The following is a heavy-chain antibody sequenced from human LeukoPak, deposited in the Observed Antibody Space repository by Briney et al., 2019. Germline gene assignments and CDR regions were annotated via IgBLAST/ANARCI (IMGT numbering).Heavy chain of an antibody. D-gene: IGHD3-16*01. Sequence: SETLSLTCAVYGGSFSGYYWSWIRQPPGKGLEWIGEINHSGSTNYNPSLKSRVTISVDTSKNQFSLKLSSVTAADTAVYYCAGALGGAVYWYFDFGGRGPLFTVSS. CDR2: INHSGST. CDR3: AGALGGAVYWYFDF. V-gene: IGHV4-34*01. J-gene: IGHJ2*01. CDR1: GGSFSGYY.